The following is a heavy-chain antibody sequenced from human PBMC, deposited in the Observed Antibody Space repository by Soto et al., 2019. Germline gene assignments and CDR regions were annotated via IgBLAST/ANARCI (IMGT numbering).Heavy chain of an antibody. V-gene: IGHV1-46*03. CDR2: INPSGGST. J-gene: IGHJ3*02. CDR3: ARSPYSSAYGYDAFAI. Sequence: GASVKVSCKASGYTFTSYYMHWVRQAPGQGLEWMGIINPSGGSTSYAQKFQGRVTMTRDTSTSTVYMELSSLRSEDTAVYYCARSPYSSAYGYDAFAIWGQGTMVTVSS. D-gene: IGHD6-6*01. CDR1: GYTFTSYY.